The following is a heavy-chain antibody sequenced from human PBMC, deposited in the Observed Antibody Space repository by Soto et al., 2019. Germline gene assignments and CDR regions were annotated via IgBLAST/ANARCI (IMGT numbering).Heavy chain of an antibody. J-gene: IGHJ3*02. CDR1: GFTFSAYY. CDR3: ARAYSDAFDI. D-gene: IGHD2-15*01. V-gene: IGHV3-11*01. Sequence: GGSLRLSCAPSGFTFSAYYVTWIRPAPGKGLGWVSYISSCGTGIYYADSVKGRFTISRDNAKNSLYLQMSSLRAEDTAFYYCARAYSDAFDIWGQGTMVTVSS. CDR2: ISSCGTGI.